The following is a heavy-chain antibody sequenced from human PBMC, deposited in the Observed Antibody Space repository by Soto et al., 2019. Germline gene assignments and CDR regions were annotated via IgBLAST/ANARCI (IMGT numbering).Heavy chain of an antibody. J-gene: IGHJ4*02. CDR3: AHVYPPDYGDYFDY. V-gene: IGHV2-5*02. CDR2: IYWDDDK. Sequence: SGPTLVKPTQTLTLTCTFSGFSLSTSGVGVGWIRQPPGKALEWLALIYWDDDKRYSPSLKSRLTITKDTSKNQVVLTMTNMDPVDTATYYCAHVYPPDYGDYFDYWGQGTLVTVSS. CDR1: GFSLSTSGVG. D-gene: IGHD4-17*01.